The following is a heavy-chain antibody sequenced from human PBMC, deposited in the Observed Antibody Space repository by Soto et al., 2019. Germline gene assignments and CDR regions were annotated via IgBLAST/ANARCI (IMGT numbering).Heavy chain of an antibody. Sequence: GGSLRLSCAASGFTFSSYAMHWVRQAPGKGLEWVAVISYDGSNKYYADSVKGRFTISRDNSKNTLYLQMNSLRAEDTAVYYCARGGTEGRYYYYYGMDVWGQGTTVTV. CDR3: ARGGTEGRYYYYYGMDV. CDR2: ISYDGSNK. CDR1: GFTFSSYA. J-gene: IGHJ6*02. D-gene: IGHD3-16*01. V-gene: IGHV3-30-3*01.